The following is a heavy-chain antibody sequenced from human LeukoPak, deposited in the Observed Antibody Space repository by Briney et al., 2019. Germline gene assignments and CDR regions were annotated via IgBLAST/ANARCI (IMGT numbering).Heavy chain of an antibody. CDR3: AKDRVTMGYFDY. CDR2: IVGSAGHT. Sequence: GGSLRLSCAASGFSFSTYDMSWVRQAPGKGLEWVSAIVGSAGHTYYADSVKGRFTISRDNSKNTLYLQMNSLRAEDTAVYYCAKDRVTMGYFDYWGQGTLVTVSS. J-gene: IGHJ4*02. D-gene: IGHD3-10*01. CDR1: GFSFSTYD. V-gene: IGHV3-23*01.